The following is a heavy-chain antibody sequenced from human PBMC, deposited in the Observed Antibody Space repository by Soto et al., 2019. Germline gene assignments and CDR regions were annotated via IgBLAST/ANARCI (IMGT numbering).Heavy chain of an antibody. CDR2: IYHSGST. J-gene: IGHJ3*02. V-gene: IGHV4-4*02. CDR3: ARREEITPRTDAFDI. CDR1: SGSISSSNW. D-gene: IGHD1-20*01. Sequence: QVQQQESGPGLVKPSGTLSLTCAVSSGSISSSNWWSWVRQPPGKGLEWIGEIYHSGSTNYNPSLKSRVTISADKSKNQFSLKLSSVTAADTAVYHCARREEITPRTDAFDIWGQGTMVTVSS.